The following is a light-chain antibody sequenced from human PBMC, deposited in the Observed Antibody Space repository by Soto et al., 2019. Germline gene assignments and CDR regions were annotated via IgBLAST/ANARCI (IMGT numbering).Light chain of an antibody. CDR3: CSYAGRYILG. CDR1: SSDVGGYNY. Sequence: QSALTQPASVSGSPGQSVTISCTGTSSDVGGYNYVSWYQQHPGKVPKVMIYDVSKRPSGVPDRFSGSKSGNTASLTISGLQAEDEADYYCCSYAGRYILGFGGGTKLTVL. V-gene: IGLV2-11*01. CDR2: DVS. J-gene: IGLJ2*01.